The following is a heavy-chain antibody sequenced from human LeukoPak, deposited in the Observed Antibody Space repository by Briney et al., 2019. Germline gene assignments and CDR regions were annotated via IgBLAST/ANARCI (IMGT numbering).Heavy chain of an antibody. CDR2: IWYDGSNK. J-gene: IGHJ3*02. Sequence: GGSLRLSCAASGFTFSSYGMHWVRQAPGKGLEWVAVIWYDGSNKYYADSVKGRLTISRDNSKNTLYLQMNSLRAEDTAVYYCARDSGGGGTMMGAFDIWGQGTMVTVSS. D-gene: IGHD3-22*01. CDR3: ARDSGGGGTMMGAFDI. V-gene: IGHV3-33*01. CDR1: GFTFSSYG.